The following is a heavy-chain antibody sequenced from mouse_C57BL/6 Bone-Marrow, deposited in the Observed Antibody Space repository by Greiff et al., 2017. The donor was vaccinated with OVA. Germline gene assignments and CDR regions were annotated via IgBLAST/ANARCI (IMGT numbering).Heavy chain of an antibody. CDR2: ISSGGSYT. J-gene: IGHJ3*01. CDR3: ARPFTTVVEGFAY. D-gene: IGHD1-1*01. CDR1: GFTFSSYG. Sequence: EVQLKESGGDLVKPGGSLKLSCAASGFTFSSYGMSWVRQTPDKRLEWVATISSGGSYTYYPASVKGRFTISRDNAKNTLYLQMSSLKSEDTAMYYCARPFTTVVEGFAYWGQGTLVTVSA. V-gene: IGHV5-6*01.